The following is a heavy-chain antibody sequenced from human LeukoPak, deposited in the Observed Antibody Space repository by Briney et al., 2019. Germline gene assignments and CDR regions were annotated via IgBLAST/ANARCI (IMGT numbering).Heavy chain of an antibody. CDR3: ARGRDYYDSSGYYPYYFDY. D-gene: IGHD3-22*01. V-gene: IGHV1-69*13. Sequence: GASVKVSCKASGGTFSSYAISWVRQAPGQGLEWMGGIIPIFGTANYAQKFQGRVTITADESTSTAYMELSSLGSEDTAVYYCARGRDYYDSSGYYPYYFDYWGQGTLVTVSS. J-gene: IGHJ4*02. CDR2: IIPIFGTA. CDR1: GGTFSSYA.